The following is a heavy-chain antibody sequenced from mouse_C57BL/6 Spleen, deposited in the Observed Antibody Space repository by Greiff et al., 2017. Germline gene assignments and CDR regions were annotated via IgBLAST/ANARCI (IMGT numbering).Heavy chain of an antibody. CDR2: ISSGSSTI. CDR1: GFTFSDYG. V-gene: IGHV5-17*01. J-gene: IGHJ2*01. D-gene: IGHD1-1*01. CDR3: ARSYGSLFFDY. Sequence: EVKLMESGGGLVKPGGSLKLSCAASGFTFSDYGMHWVRQAPEKGLEWVAYISSGSSTIYYADTVKGRFTISRDNAKNTLFLQMTSLRSEDTAMYYCARSYGSLFFDYWGQGTTLTVSS.